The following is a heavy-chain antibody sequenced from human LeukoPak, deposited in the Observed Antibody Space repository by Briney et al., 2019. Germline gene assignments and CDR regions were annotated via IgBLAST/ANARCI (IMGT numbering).Heavy chain of an antibody. V-gene: IGHV1-2*02. CDR3: ARVRRNSYNWFDP. CDR1: GYTFTGYY. D-gene: IGHD1-7*01. J-gene: IGHJ5*02. CDR2: INPNSGGT. Sequence: ASVKVSCKASGYTFTGYYMHWVRQAPGQGLEWMGWINPNSGGTNYAQKFQGRVTMTRDTSISTAYMELSRLRSDDTAVYYCARVRRNSYNWFDPWGQGTLVTVSS.